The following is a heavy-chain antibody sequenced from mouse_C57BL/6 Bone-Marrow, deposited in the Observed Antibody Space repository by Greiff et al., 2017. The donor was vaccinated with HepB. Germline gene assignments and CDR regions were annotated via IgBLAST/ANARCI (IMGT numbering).Heavy chain of an antibody. V-gene: IGHV2-6*03. CDR2: IWSDGST. Sequence: VKLMESGPGLVAPSQRLSITCTVSGFSLTSYGVHWVRQPPGKGLEWLVVIWSDGSTTYNSALKSRLSISKDNSKSQVFLKMNSLQTDDTAMYYCARPYGSSLDYWGQGTTLTVSS. CDR3: ARPYGSSLDY. J-gene: IGHJ2*01. CDR1: GFSLTSYG. D-gene: IGHD1-1*01.